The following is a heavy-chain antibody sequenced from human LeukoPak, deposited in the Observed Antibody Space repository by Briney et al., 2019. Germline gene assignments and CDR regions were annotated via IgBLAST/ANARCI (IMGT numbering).Heavy chain of an antibody. CDR2: INHSGST. CDR3: ARGHKAMNYYGMDV. J-gene: IGHJ6*02. Sequence: PSETLSLTCAVYGGSFSGYYWSWIRQPPGKGLEWIGEINHSGSTNYNPSLKSRVTISVDTFKNQFSLKLSSVTAADTAVYYCARGHKAMNYYGMDVWGQGTTVTVSS. V-gene: IGHV4-34*01. CDR1: GGSFSGYY.